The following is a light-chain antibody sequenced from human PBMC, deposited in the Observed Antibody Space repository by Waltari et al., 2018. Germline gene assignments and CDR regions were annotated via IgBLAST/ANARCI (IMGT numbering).Light chain of an antibody. J-gene: IGLJ3*02. CDR3: NSRDSSGNHVV. CDR1: SLRGYY. V-gene: IGLV3-19*01. Sequence: SSELTQDPAVSVALGQTVRITCQGDSLRGYYASWYQQKPGQAPVLVIYGENNRPSAIPDRCSGSRSGNTASLTITRAQAEDEAEYYCNSRDSSGNHVVFGGGTRLSVL. CDR2: GEN.